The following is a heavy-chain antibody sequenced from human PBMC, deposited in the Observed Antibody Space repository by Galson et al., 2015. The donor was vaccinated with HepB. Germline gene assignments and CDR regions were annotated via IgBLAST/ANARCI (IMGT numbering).Heavy chain of an antibody. V-gene: IGHV1-2*06. CDR3: ARAVRGYSGSYVLGRYFDY. CDR1: GYTFTGYY. CDR2: INPNSGGT. D-gene: IGHD1-26*01. Sequence: SVKVSCKASGYTFTGYYMHWVRQAPGQGLEWMGRINPNSGGTNYAQKFQGRVTMTRDTSISTAYMELSRLRSDDTAVYYCARAVRGYSGSYVLGRYFDYWGQGTLVTVSS. J-gene: IGHJ4*02.